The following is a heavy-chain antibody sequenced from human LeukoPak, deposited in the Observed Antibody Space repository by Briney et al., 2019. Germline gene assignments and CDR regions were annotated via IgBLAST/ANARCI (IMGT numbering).Heavy chain of an antibody. J-gene: IGHJ4*02. D-gene: IGHD3-22*01. CDR1: GGTFSSYA. Sequence: ASVKVSCKASGGTFSSYAISWVRQAPGQGLEWMGGIIPIFGTANYAQKFQGRVTITADESTSTAYMELSSLRSEDTAVYYCASLYYYDSSGYQKYYFDYWGQGTLVTVSS. CDR2: IIPIFGTA. V-gene: IGHV1-69*01. CDR3: ASLYYYDSSGYQKYYFDY.